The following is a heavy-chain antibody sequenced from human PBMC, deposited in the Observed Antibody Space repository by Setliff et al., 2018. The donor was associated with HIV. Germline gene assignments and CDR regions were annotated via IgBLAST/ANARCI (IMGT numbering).Heavy chain of an antibody. CDR1: GVSISSSNYY. CDR3: ARPQLGWGGGSHFDH. Sequence: SETLSLTCTVSGVSISSSNYYWAWIRQPPGKGLEWIGNILYSGSTYYNPSLRSRVTISVDTSKNQFSLKLSSVTAAETAVYYCARPQLGWGGGSHFDHWGQGTLVTVSS. D-gene: IGHD1-1*01. CDR2: ILYSGST. V-gene: IGHV4-39*01. J-gene: IGHJ4*02.